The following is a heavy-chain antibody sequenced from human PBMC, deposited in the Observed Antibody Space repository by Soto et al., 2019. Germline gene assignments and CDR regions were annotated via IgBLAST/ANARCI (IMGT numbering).Heavy chain of an antibody. Sequence: PSETLSLTCAVSGGSISSSNWWSWVRQPPGKGLEWIGEIYHSGSTNYNPSLESRVTISVDKSKNQFSLKLSSVTAADTAVYYCAREQLGQQLRYGYYYYGMDVWGQGTTVTVSS. V-gene: IGHV4-4*02. CDR2: IYHSGST. CDR1: GGSISSSNW. D-gene: IGHD6-13*01. CDR3: AREQLGQQLRYGYYYYGMDV. J-gene: IGHJ6*02.